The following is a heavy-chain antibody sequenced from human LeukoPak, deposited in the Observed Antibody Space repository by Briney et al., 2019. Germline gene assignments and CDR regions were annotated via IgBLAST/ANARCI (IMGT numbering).Heavy chain of an antibody. V-gene: IGHV4-39*07. CDR1: GGSISSSSYY. J-gene: IGHJ1*01. Sequence: SETLSLTCTVSGGSISSSSYYWGWIRQPPGKGLEWIGSIYYSGSTNYNPSLKSRVTISVDTSKNQFSLKLSSVTAADTAVYYCARGRAAAAGWDFQHWGQGTLVTVSS. CDR3: ARGRAAAAGWDFQH. CDR2: IYYSGST. D-gene: IGHD6-13*01.